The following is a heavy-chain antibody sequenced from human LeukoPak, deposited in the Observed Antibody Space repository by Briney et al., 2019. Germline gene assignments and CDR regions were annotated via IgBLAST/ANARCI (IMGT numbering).Heavy chain of an antibody. CDR1: GGSISSYY. CDR3: ARDSGYGNYGMDV. Sequence: SETLSLTCTVSGGSISSYYWSWIRQPPGKGLVWIGYIYYSGSTNYNPSLKSRVTISVDTSKNQFSLKLSSVTAADTAVYYCARDSGYGNYGMDVWGQGTTVTVSS. D-gene: IGHD5-18*01. J-gene: IGHJ6*02. V-gene: IGHV4-59*01. CDR2: IYYSGST.